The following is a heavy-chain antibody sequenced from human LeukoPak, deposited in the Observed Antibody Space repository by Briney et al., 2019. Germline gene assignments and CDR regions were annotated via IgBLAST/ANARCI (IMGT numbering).Heavy chain of an antibody. J-gene: IGHJ4*02. V-gene: IGHV1-2*02. D-gene: IGHD3-10*01. CDR2: INPNSGGT. Sequence: ASVKVSCKASGYTFTGYYMHWVRQAPGQGLEWMGWINPNSGGTNYAQKLQGRVTMTTDTSTSTAYMELRSLRSDDTAVYYCARVHYGSGSYKRQTGPFDYWGQGTLVTVSS. CDR3: ARVHYGSGSYKRQTGPFDY. CDR1: GYTFTGYY.